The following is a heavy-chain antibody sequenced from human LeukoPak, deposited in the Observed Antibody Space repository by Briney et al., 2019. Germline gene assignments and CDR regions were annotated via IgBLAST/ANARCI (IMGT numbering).Heavy chain of an antibody. J-gene: IGHJ4*02. D-gene: IGHD3-22*01. CDR3: AKDAEPGTMIVVGTFDY. Sequence: GGSLRLSCAASGFTFSSYAMSWVRQAPGKGLEWVSAISGSGGSTYYADSVKGRFAISRDNSKNTLYLQMNSLRAEDTAVYYCAKDAEPGTMIVVGTFDYWGQGTLVTVSS. CDR1: GFTFSSYA. CDR2: ISGSGGST. V-gene: IGHV3-23*01.